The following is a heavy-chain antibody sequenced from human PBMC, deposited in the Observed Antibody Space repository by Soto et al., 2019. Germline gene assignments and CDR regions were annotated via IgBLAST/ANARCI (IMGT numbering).Heavy chain of an antibody. V-gene: IGHV1-24*01. CDR1: GYTLTELS. J-gene: IGHJ1*01. CDR3: ATDLGYCSGGDCYSGDF. D-gene: IGHD2-15*01. Sequence: QVQLVQSGAEMKKPGASVKVSCKVSGYTLTELSMHWVRQAPGKGPEWMGGFAPEDGEIIYAQKFKGRVTMTEDTSTDTAYLELSSLRSDDTAVYYCATDLGYCSGGDCYSGDFWGQGTLVTVSS. CDR2: FAPEDGEI.